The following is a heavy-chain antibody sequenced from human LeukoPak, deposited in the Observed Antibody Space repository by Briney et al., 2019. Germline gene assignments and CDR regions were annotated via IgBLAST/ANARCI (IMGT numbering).Heavy chain of an antibody. CDR3: AYSGSVRGVTDDAFDI. D-gene: IGHD3-10*01. Sequence: ASVKVSCKASGYTFTSYGISWVRQAPGQGLEWMGWMNPNSGNTGYAQKFQGRVTMTRNTSISTAYMELSSLRSEDTAVYYCAYSGSVRGVTDDAFDIWGQGTMVTVSS. J-gene: IGHJ3*02. V-gene: IGHV1-8*02. CDR1: GYTFTSYG. CDR2: MNPNSGNT.